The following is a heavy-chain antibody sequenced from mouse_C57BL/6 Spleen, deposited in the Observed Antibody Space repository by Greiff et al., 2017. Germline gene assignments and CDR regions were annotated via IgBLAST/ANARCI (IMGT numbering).Heavy chain of an antibody. V-gene: IGHV1-15*01. D-gene: IGHD3-2*02. CDR3: TTAQGYAMDD. CDR2: IDHETGGT. CDR1: GYTFTDYE. Sequence: QVQLQQSGAELVRPGASVTLSCKASGYTFTDYEMHWVEQKPVHGLEWIGAIDHETGGTAYTQKFKGKAILTADKSSSTAYMELRSLTSEDSAVYYCTTAQGYAMDDWGQGTSVTVSS. J-gene: IGHJ4*01.